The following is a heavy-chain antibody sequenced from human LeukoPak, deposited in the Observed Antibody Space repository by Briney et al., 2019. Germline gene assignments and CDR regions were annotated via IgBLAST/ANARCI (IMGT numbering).Heavy chain of an antibody. CDR3: AKEPYSGYDLHY. D-gene: IGHD5-12*01. CDR1: GFTFSSYA. J-gene: IGHJ4*02. V-gene: IGHV3-23*01. Sequence: PGGSLRLSCAASGFTFSSYAMSWVRQAPGKGLEWVSAISGSGGSTYYADSVKGRFTISRDNSKNTLYLQMNSQKAEDTAVYYCAKEPYSGYDLHYWGQGTLVTVSS. CDR2: ISGSGGST.